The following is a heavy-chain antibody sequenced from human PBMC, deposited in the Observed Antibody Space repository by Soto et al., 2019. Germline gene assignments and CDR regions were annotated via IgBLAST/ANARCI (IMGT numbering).Heavy chain of an antibody. CDR1: GFTFSNFG. V-gene: IGHV3-30*03. CDR3: ARERGYNYGFDY. CDR2: ISYDGSNK. Sequence: GGSLRLSCAASGFTFSNFGMHWVRQAPGKGLEWVTGISYDGSNKYHADSVKGRFTISRDNSKSTLYLQMNSLRAEDTAVYYCARERGYNYGFDYWGQGTLVTVSS. J-gene: IGHJ4*02. D-gene: IGHD5-18*01.